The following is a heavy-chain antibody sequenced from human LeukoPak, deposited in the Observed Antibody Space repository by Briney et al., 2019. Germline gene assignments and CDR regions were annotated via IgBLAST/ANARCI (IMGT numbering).Heavy chain of an antibody. D-gene: IGHD3-9*01. Sequence: SSPSQSPTCTVSAGSISSYCCSCIRQPPGKWLEWIGYIYYSVSNNYNTSLKSRVTISVDTSKNQFSLKLSSVTAADTAVYYCARDDRSTKTYYDILTGYYDYYYYYTDVWGKGTTVTVSS. CDR1: AGSISSYC. V-gene: IGHV4-59*01. CDR3: ARDDRSTKTYYDILTGYYDYYYYYTDV. J-gene: IGHJ6*03. CDR2: IYYSVSN.